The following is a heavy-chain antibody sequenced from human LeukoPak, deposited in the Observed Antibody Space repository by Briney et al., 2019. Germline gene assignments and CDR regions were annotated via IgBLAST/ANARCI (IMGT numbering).Heavy chain of an antibody. J-gene: IGHJ4*02. D-gene: IGHD6-13*01. CDR2: ISWNSRSI. V-gene: IGHV3-9*03. CDR3: AKEGSSWSTFDY. CDR1: GFTFNDYA. Sequence: GGSLRLSCATSGFTFNDYAMYWVRQAPGKGLEWVSGISWNSRSIDYADSVKGRFTISRDNAKNSLYLQMNSLRAEDMALYYCAKEGSSWSTFDYWGEGTLVTVSS.